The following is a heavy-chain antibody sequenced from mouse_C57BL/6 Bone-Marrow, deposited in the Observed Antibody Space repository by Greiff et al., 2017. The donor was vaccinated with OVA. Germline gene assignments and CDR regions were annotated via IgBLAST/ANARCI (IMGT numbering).Heavy chain of an antibody. D-gene: IGHD1-1*01. J-gene: IGHJ2*01. CDR2: IDPEDGET. CDR3: ARSLITTVVAFDY. Sequence: EVKLQQSGAELVKPGASVKLSCTASGFNIKDYYMHWVKQRPEQGLEWIGRIDPEDGETKYAPKFQGKATITADTSSNTAYLQLSSLTAEDTAFYYCARSLITTVVAFDYWGKGTTLTVSS. V-gene: IGHV14-2*01. CDR1: GFNIKDYY.